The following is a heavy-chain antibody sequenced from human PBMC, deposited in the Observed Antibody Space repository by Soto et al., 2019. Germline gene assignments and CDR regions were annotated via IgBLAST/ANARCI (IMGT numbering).Heavy chain of an antibody. Sequence: GGSLRLSCXAXGFTFSSYGMHWVRQAPGKGLEWVAVIWYDGSNKYYADSVKGRFTISRDNSKNTLYLQMNSLRAEDTAVYYCARDESFRMVLRFLEWPHAFAIWGQGTMVTVSS. D-gene: IGHD3-3*01. CDR3: ARDESFRMVLRFLEWPHAFAI. CDR2: IWYDGSNK. J-gene: IGHJ3*02. CDR1: GFTFSSYG. V-gene: IGHV3-33*01.